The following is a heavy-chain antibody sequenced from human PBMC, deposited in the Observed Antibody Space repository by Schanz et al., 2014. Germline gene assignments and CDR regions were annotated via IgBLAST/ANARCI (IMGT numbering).Heavy chain of an antibody. Sequence: GPGVKKPGASVRVSCKASGYTFTSYGINWVRQATGQGLEWMGWMNPKTGNTDHAQKFQGRVSMTWDTSTSTAYLDLSRLRSEDTGVYYCARALKGKVAIFGVIAAQNYYYMDVWGKGTTVTVSS. D-gene: IGHD3-3*01. V-gene: IGHV1-8*02. J-gene: IGHJ6*03. CDR2: MNPKTGNT. CDR1: GYTFTSYG. CDR3: ARALKGKVAIFGVIAAQNYYYMDV.